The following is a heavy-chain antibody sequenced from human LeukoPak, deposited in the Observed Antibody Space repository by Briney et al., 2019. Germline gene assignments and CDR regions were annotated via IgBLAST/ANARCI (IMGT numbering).Heavy chain of an antibody. CDR1: GVSFSGYY. J-gene: IGHJ4*02. Sequence: KPSETLSLTCAVYGVSFSGYYWSWIRQPPGKGLEWIGEINHSGSTNYNPSLKSRVTISVDTSKNQFSLKLSSVTAADTAVYYCARMGFHWGQGTLVTVSS. CDR2: INHSGST. V-gene: IGHV4-34*01. CDR3: ARMGFH.